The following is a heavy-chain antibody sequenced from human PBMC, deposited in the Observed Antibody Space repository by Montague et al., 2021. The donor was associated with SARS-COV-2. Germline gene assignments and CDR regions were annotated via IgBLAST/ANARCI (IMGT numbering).Heavy chain of an antibody. J-gene: IGHJ6*02. Sequence: TLSLTCTVSGASVTTGHYYWSWIRQPAGKGLEWIGRVYPSGNTNYNPSLRSRVSISVDMSKKQISLKLSSVTAADTAVYYCARVRGAALYFGEVGYYGMVVWGQGTTVTVSS. V-gene: IGHV4-61*02. CDR3: ARVRGAALYFGEVGYYGMVV. D-gene: IGHD3-10*01. CDR1: GASVTTGHYY. CDR2: VYPSGNT.